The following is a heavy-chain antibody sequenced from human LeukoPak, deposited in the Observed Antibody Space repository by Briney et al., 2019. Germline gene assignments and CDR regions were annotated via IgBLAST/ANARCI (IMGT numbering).Heavy chain of an antibody. CDR1: GFTFSSYS. CDR2: ISYDGSNK. J-gene: IGHJ6*03. Sequence: PGGSLRLSCAASGFTFSSYSMNWVRQAPGKGLEWVAVISYDGSNKYYADSVKGRFTISRDNSKNTLYLQMNSLRAEDTAVYYCARVARGDYYYYYMDVWGKGTTVTVSS. V-gene: IGHV3-30*03. D-gene: IGHD3-10*01. CDR3: ARVARGDYYYYYMDV.